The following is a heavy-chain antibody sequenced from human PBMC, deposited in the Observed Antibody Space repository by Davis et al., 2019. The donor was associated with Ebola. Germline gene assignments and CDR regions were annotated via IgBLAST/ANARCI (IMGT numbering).Heavy chain of an antibody. Sequence: ASVKVSCKASGYTFTNYYMHWVRQAPGQGLEWMGWMNPNSGNTGYAQKFQGRVTMTRSTSITTAYMELSSLTSEDTAVYYCARGPAFGIPYPHFWGYWGQGTLVAVSS. CDR1: GYTFTNYY. CDR3: ARGPAFGIPYPHFWGY. J-gene: IGHJ4*02. V-gene: IGHV1-8*02. D-gene: IGHD3-3*02. CDR2: MNPNSGNT.